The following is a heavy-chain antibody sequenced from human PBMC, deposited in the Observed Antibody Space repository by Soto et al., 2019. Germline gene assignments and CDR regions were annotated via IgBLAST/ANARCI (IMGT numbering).Heavy chain of an antibody. D-gene: IGHD3-10*01. CDR2: ISSSGGST. Sequence: EVQLLESGGGLVQPGGSLRLSCAASGFTFSSYAMSWVRQAPGKGLEWVSLISSSGGSTYYADSVKGRFTISRDNSKNTLYLQLNSLRAEDTAVYYCAKAERDMAFGEGNDYWGQGALVTLSS. CDR1: GFTFSSYA. J-gene: IGHJ4*02. CDR3: AKAERDMAFGEGNDY. V-gene: IGHV3-23*01.